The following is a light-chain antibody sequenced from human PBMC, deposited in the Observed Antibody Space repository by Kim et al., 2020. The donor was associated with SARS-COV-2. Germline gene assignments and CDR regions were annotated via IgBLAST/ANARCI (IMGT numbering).Light chain of an antibody. V-gene: IGLV2-14*03. CDR3: SSHTSRSTLVV. Sequence: QSITISCTGTSSDVGNYNHVSWYQQHPGKAPKLLLYNVSERPSGISNRFSGSKSGNTASLTISGLQAEDEADYYCSSHTSRSTLVVFGGGTKLTVL. CDR2: NVS. J-gene: IGLJ2*01. CDR1: SSDVGNYNH.